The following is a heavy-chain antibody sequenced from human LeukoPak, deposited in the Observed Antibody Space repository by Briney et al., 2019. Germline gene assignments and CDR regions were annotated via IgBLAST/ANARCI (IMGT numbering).Heavy chain of an antibody. CDR3: ARQGAPTAMVDNYYMDV. D-gene: IGHD5-18*01. CDR2: INHSGST. Sequence: SETLSLTCAVYGGSFSGYYWSWVRQPPGKGLEWIGEINHSGSTNYNPSLTSRVTISVDTSKNQFSLKLSSVTAADTAVYYCARQGAPTAMVDNYYMDVWGKGTTVTVSS. CDR1: GGSFSGYY. J-gene: IGHJ6*03. V-gene: IGHV4-34*01.